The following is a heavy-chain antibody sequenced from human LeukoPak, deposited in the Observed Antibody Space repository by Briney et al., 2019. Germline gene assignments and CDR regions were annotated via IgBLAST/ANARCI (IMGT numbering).Heavy chain of an antibody. CDR3: ARQFRDSSGYYSYYFDY. J-gene: IGHJ4*02. CDR2: IYPGDSDT. V-gene: IGHV5-51*01. D-gene: IGHD3-22*01. Sequence: GESLKISCKGSGYSFTNYWITRVRQMPGKGLEWMGIIYPGDSDTRYSPSFQGQATISADKSISTAYLQWSSLKASDTAMYYCARQFRDSSGYYSYYFDYWGQGTLVTVSS. CDR1: GYSFTNYW.